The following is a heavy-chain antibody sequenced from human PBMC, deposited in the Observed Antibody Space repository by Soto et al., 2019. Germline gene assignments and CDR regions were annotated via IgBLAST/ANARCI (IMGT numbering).Heavy chain of an antibody. V-gene: IGHV3-23*04. CDR1: GFTFSSYE. CDR2: ISGSGGST. Sequence: EVQLVESGGGLVQPGGSLRLSCAASGFTFSSYEMNWVRQAPGKDLEWVSAISGSGGSTYYADSVKGRFTISRDNSKNTLYLQMNSLRAEDTAVYYCAKVFPAIVVVIYFDYWGQGTLVTVSS. CDR3: AKVFPAIVVVIYFDY. J-gene: IGHJ4*02. D-gene: IGHD3-22*01.